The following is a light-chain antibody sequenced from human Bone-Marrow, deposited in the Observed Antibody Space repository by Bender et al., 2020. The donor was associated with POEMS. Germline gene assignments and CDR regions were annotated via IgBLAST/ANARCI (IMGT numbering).Light chain of an antibody. CDR3: QSYGTSSVV. CDR1: SGDIADNY. Sequence: NFMLTQPHSVSESPGKTVTISCTRSSGDIADNYVQWYQQRPGSSPTTVIYEDNQRPSGVPDRFSGSIDSSSNSASLTIYGLKTEDEADYYCQSYGTSSVVFGGGTKLTVL. J-gene: IGLJ2*01. CDR2: EDN. V-gene: IGLV6-57*01.